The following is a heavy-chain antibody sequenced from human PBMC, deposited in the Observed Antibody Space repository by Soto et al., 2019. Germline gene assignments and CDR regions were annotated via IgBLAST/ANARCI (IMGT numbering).Heavy chain of an antibody. V-gene: IGHV1-69*13. Sequence: SVKVSCKASGGTFSSYAISWVRQAPGQGLEWMGGIIPIFGTANYAQKFQGRVTITADESTSTAYMELSSLRSEDTAVYYCASWLAYSSSWTGGMDVWGQGTTVTVSS. J-gene: IGHJ6*02. D-gene: IGHD6-13*01. CDR3: ASWLAYSSSWTGGMDV. CDR1: GGTFSSYA. CDR2: IIPIFGTA.